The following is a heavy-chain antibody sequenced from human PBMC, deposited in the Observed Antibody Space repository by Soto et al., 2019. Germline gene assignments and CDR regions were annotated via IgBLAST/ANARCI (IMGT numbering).Heavy chain of an antibody. CDR2: ISGSGGST. D-gene: IGHD6-6*01. V-gene: IGHV3-23*01. CDR3: AKGAGISSSHYYYYYYYGMDV. J-gene: IGHJ6*02. CDR1: GFTFSSYA. Sequence: SGGSLRLSCAASGFTFSSYAISWVRQAPGKGLEWVSAISGSGGSTYYADSVKGRFTISRDNSKNTLYLQMNSLRAEDTAVYYCAKGAGISSSHYYYYYYYGMDVWGQGTTVTVSS.